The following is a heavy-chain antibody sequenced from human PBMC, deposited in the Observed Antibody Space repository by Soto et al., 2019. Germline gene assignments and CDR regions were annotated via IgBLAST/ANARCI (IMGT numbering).Heavy chain of an antibody. J-gene: IGHJ4*02. Sequence: GGSLRLSCAASGFTFSIYAMSWVRQAPGKGLEWVSTIGGSGGGTSYADIVRGRFTISRDNSQNTLYLQMNSLRAEDTAVYYCAKDAPGSGWLSDYWGQGTLVTVSS. V-gene: IGHV3-23*01. CDR2: IGGSGGGT. D-gene: IGHD3-22*01. CDR3: AKDAPGSGWLSDY. CDR1: GFTFSIYA.